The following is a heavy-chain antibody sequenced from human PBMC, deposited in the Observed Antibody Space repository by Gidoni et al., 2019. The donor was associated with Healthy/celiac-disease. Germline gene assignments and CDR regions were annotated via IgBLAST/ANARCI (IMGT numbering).Heavy chain of an antibody. Sequence: EVQLVESGGGLVQPGGSLRLSCAASGFPFSSYWMSWVRQAPGKGLEWVANIKQDGSEKYYVDSVKGRFTISRDNAKNSLYLQMNSLRAEDTAVYYCARVHYDFWSGENWFDPWGQGTLVTVSS. J-gene: IGHJ5*02. CDR2: IKQDGSEK. D-gene: IGHD3-3*01. V-gene: IGHV3-7*01. CDR3: ARVHYDFWSGENWFDP. CDR1: GFPFSSYW.